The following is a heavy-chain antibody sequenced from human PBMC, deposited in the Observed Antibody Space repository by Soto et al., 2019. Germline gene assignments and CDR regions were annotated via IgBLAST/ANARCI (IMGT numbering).Heavy chain of an antibody. V-gene: IGHV3-30-3*01. CDR2: ISYDGSNK. CDR3: AREAGSSSEEFDYYYGMDV. J-gene: IGHJ6*02. D-gene: IGHD6-13*01. CDR1: GFTFSSYA. Sequence: XESLRLACASSGFTFSSYATYGVRQAPGKGLEWVAVISYDGSNKYYADSVKGRFTISRDNSKNTLYLQMNSLRAEDTAVYYCAREAGSSSEEFDYYYGMDVWGQGTTVTVSS.